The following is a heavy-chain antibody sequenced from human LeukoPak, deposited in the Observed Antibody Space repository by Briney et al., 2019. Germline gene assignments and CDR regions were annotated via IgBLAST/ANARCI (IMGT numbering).Heavy chain of an antibody. D-gene: IGHD6-19*01. J-gene: IGHJ4*02. V-gene: IGHV3-53*01. CDR2: IYSGGST. CDR1: GLTVSNNY. Sequence: GGSLRHSCAASGLTVSNNYISWVRQAPGKGLEWVAVIYSGGSTYYAESVKGRFSISRDNSKNTVYLQMNSLRAEDTAVYYCARQFSGWHYFDYWGQGTLVTVS. CDR3: ARQFSGWHYFDY.